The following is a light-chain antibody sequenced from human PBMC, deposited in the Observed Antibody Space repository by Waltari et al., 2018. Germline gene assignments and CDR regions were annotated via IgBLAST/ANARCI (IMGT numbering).Light chain of an antibody. CDR2: KVS. V-gene: IGKV2-30*01. CDR3: MQGTQWPPWT. CDR1: QSFINRDVNTY. Sequence: VLTQSPLSLPVTLGQPASISCRSSQSFINRDVNTYLIWYKQRQGQHPSRLITKVSRPDYGVPDRFSGSGSGTEYTLKISRVEAEDVVVDYCMQGTQWPPWTFGQGTKVEIK. J-gene: IGKJ1*01.